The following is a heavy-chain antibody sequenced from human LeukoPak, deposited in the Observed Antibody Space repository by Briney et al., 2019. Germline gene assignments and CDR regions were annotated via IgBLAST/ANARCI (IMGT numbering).Heavy chain of an antibody. D-gene: IGHD3-22*01. CDR1: GFIFNSYT. Sequence: PGGSLRLSCAASGFIFNSYTMNWVRQAPGKGLEWVSYISSNGNTIYYADPVKGRFTISRDNAKNSLYLQMNSLRAEDTAVYYCARGYFYDNSIYWGQGTLVTVSS. CDR2: ISSNGNTI. CDR3: ARGYFYDNSIY. J-gene: IGHJ4*02. V-gene: IGHV3-48*01.